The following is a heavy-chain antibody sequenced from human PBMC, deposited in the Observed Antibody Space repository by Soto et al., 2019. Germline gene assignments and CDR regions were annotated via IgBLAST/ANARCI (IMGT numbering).Heavy chain of an antibody. CDR1: GFTFSSYA. V-gene: IGHV3-23*01. CDR2: ISGSGGSA. D-gene: IGHD1-26*01. CDR3: AKDTGWELFKDGWFDP. Sequence: PGGSLRLSCAASGFTFSSYAMSWVRQAPGKGLEWVSAISGSGGSAYYADSVKGRFTISRDNSKNTLYLQMNSLRAEDTAVYYCAKDTGWELFKDGWFDPWGQGTLVTVSS. J-gene: IGHJ5*02.